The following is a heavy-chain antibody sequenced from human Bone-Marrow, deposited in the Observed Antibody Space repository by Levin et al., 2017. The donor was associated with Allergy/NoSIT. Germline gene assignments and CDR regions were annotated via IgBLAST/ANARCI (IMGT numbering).Heavy chain of an antibody. CDR1: GGSISSYY. CDR2: IYYSGST. V-gene: IGHV4-59*01. J-gene: IGHJ4*02. CDR3: ARGRIFGAYPLDY. Sequence: SQTLSLTCTVSGGSISSYYWSWIRQPPGKGLEWIGYIYYSGSTNYNPSLKSRVTISVDTSKNQFSLKLSSVTAADTAVYYCARGRIFGAYPLDYWGQGTLVTVSS. D-gene: IGHD3-3*01.